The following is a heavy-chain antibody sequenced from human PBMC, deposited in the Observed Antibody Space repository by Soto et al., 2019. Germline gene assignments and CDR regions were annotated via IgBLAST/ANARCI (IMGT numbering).Heavy chain of an antibody. D-gene: IGHD6-6*01. V-gene: IGHV4-59*01. CDR1: GGSISSYY. CDR2: IYYSGST. J-gene: IGHJ5*02. Sequence: SETLSLTCTVSGGSISSYYWSWIRQPPGKGLEWIGYIYYSGSTNYNPSLKSRVTISVDTSKNQFSLKLSSVTAADTAVYYCARSGASSSGPNWFDPWGQGTLVTVSS. CDR3: ARSGASSSGPNWFDP.